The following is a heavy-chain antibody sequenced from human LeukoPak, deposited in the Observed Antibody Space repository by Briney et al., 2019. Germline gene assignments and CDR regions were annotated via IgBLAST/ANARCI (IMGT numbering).Heavy chain of an antibody. D-gene: IGHD3-3*02. Sequence: GGSLRLSCAASGFTFSSYSMNWVRQAPGKGLEWVSSISSSSSYIYYADSVKGRFTISRDNAKNSLYLQMNSLRDEDTAVYYFSEGIFPVFIVFFVPACYPFCLWGQGTLVTVSS. J-gene: IGHJ4*02. CDR3: SEGIFPVFIVFFVPACYPFCL. CDR1: GFTFSSYS. V-gene: IGHV3-21*01. CDR2: ISSSSSYI.